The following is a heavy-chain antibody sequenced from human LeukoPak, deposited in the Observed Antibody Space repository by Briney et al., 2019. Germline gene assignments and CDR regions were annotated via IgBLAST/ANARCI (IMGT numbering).Heavy chain of an antibody. CDR3: ARRYCTSNSCSNWFDP. Sequence: GGALRLSCAASGFTFSSYAMSWVRQAPGKGLEWVSYISRSSSNIYYADSVKGRFTISRDNAKNLLYLQMNSLRDEDTAVYYCARRYCTSNSCSNWFDPWGQGTLVTVAS. CDR1: GFTFSSYA. V-gene: IGHV3-48*02. J-gene: IGHJ5*02. D-gene: IGHD2-2*01. CDR2: ISRSSSNI.